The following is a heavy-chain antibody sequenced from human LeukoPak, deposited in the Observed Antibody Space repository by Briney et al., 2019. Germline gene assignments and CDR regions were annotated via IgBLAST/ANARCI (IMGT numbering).Heavy chain of an antibody. CDR1: GFTFSSYA. CDR2: ISGSGGGT. D-gene: IGHD3-10*01. V-gene: IGHV3-23*01. J-gene: IGHJ5*02. Sequence: PGGSLRLSCAAPGFTFSSYAMSWVRQAPRQGMEWVSAISGSGGGTYYADSVKGRFTISRDNSKNTLYLQMNSLRAEDTAVYYCAKAPRITMVRGVTHWFDPWGQGTLVTVSS. CDR3: AKAPRITMVRGVTHWFDP.